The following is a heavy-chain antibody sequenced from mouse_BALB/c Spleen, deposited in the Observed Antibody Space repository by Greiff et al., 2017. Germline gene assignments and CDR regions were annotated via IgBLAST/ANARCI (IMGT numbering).Heavy chain of an antibody. CDR2: ISYDGSN. CDR1: GYSITSGYY. J-gene: IGHJ2*01. CDR3: AIYDYDGYFDY. D-gene: IGHD2-4*01. Sequence: EVKLQESGPGLVKPSQSLSLTCSVTGYSITSGYYWNWIRQFPGNKLEWMGYISYDGSNNYNPSLKNRISITRDTSKNQFFLKLNSVTTEDTATYYCAIYDYDGYFDYWGQGTTLTVSS. V-gene: IGHV3-6*02.